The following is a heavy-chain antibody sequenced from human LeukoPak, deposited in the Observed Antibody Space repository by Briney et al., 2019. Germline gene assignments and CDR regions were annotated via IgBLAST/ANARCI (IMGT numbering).Heavy chain of an antibody. V-gene: IGHV1-2*02. CDR2: INVNSGGS. CDR3: ARGLAEYGAFDI. J-gene: IGHJ3*02. D-gene: IGHD2/OR15-2a*01. Sequence: ASVKVSCKASGYTFSAYYMNWVRQAPGQGLEWMGWINVNSGGSNYAQKFQGRVTLTRDTSISTAYMELNELRSDDTAVYYCARGLAEYGAFDIWGQGTMVTVPS. CDR1: GYTFSAYY.